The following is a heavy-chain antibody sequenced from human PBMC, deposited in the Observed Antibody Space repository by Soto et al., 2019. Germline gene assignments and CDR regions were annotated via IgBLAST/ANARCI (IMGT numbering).Heavy chain of an antibody. J-gene: IGHJ6*02. Sequence: GGSLRLSCAASGFPFSSYAMSWVRQAPGKGLEWVSAISGSGGSTYYADSVKGRFTISRDNSKNTLYLQMNSLRAEDTAVYYCARDLIQPRSYGMDVWGQGTTVTVSS. CDR3: ARDLIQPRSYGMDV. V-gene: IGHV3-23*01. D-gene: IGHD5-18*01. CDR2: ISGSGGST. CDR1: GFPFSSYA.